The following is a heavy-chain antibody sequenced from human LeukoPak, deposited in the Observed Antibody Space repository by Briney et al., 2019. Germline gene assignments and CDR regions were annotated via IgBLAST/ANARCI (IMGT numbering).Heavy chain of an antibody. CDR3: ARDGSDYDILTGYGTVPFDY. Sequence: ASVKVSCKASGYTFTSYGIAWVRQAPGQGLEWMGRIIPILGIANYAQKFQGRVTITADKSTSTAYMELSSLRSEDTAVYYCARDGSDYDILTGYGTVPFDYWGQGTLVTVSS. CDR1: GYTFTSYG. V-gene: IGHV1-69*04. J-gene: IGHJ4*02. CDR2: IIPILGIA. D-gene: IGHD3-9*01.